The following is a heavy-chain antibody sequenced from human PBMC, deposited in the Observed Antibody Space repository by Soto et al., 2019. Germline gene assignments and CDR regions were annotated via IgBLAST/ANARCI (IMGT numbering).Heavy chain of an antibody. V-gene: IGHV1-69*12. CDR3: ASAPQDIVVVVAAYDYYYYGMDV. CDR2: IIPIFGTA. CDR1: GGTFSSYA. D-gene: IGHD2-15*01. J-gene: IGHJ6*02. Sequence: QVQLVQSGAEVKKPGSSVKVSCKASGGTFSSYAISWVRQAPGQGLEWMGGIIPIFGTANYAQKFQGRVTITADESTSTXXMXLXXLRSEDTAVYYCASAPQDIVVVVAAYDYYYYGMDVWGQGTTVTVSS.